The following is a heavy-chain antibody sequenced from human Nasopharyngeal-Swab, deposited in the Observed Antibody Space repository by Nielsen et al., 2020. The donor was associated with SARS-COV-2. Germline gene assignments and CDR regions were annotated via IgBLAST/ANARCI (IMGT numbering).Heavy chain of an antibody. J-gene: IGHJ2*01. Sequence: SETLSLTCTVSGGSISSGGYYWSWIRQHPGKGLEWTGYIYYSGSTYYNPSLESRVTISVDTSKNQFSLKLSSVTAADTAVYYCARNQVGASNWYFDLWGRGTLVTVSS. CDR1: GGSISSGGYY. D-gene: IGHD1-26*01. CDR3: ARNQVGASNWYFDL. CDR2: IYYSGST. V-gene: IGHV4-31*03.